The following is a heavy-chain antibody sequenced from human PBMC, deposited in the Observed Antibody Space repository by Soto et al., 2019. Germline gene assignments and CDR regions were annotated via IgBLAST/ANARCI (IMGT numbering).Heavy chain of an antibody. CDR1: GSTFTSYD. CDR2: MNPNSGNT. D-gene: IGHD3-22*01. Sequence: ASVKVSCKASGSTFTSYDINWVRQATGQGLEWMGWMNPNSGNTGYAQKFQGRVTMTRNTSISTAYMELSSLRSEDTAVYYCAREAEDSSGYYEDYWGQGTLVTVSS. J-gene: IGHJ4*02. V-gene: IGHV1-8*01. CDR3: AREAEDSSGYYEDY.